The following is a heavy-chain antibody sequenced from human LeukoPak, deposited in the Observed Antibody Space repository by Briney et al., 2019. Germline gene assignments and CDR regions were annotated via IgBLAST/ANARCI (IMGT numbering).Heavy chain of an antibody. D-gene: IGHD4-17*01. CDR2: IYYSGST. CDR3: ARHGGAYGDYWYYFDY. Sequence: SETLSLTCTVSGGSISSYYWTWIRQPPGKGLEWIGYIYYSGSTNYNPSLKSRATISVDTSKNQFSLKLSSVTAADTAMYYCARHGGAYGDYWYYFDYWGQGTLVTVSS. J-gene: IGHJ4*02. CDR1: GGSISSYY. V-gene: IGHV4-59*08.